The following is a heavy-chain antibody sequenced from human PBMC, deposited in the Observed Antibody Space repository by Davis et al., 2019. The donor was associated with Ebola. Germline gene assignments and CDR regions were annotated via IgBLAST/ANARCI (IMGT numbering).Heavy chain of an antibody. CDR3: ASSTGNYYYYGMDV. CDR2: IYSGGST. J-gene: IGHJ6*02. V-gene: IGHV3-53*05. D-gene: IGHD2-2*01. Sequence: GESLKISCAASGFTVSSNYMSWVRQAPGKGLEWVSVIYSGGSTYYADSVKGRFTISRDNSKNTLYLQMNSLRAEDTAVYYCASSTGNYYYYGMDVWGQGTTVTVSS. CDR1: GFTVSSNY.